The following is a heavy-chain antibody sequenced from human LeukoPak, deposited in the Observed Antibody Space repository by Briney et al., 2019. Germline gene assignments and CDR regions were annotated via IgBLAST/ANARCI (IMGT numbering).Heavy chain of an antibody. D-gene: IGHD3-16*01. V-gene: IGHV1-3*01. Sequence: ASVKVSCKASGYTFITYAIHWVRQAPGQRLEWMGWINAGNGNTKYSQKFQGRVTISRDTSASTAYMELSSLRSEDTAVYYCARDIGPFDIWGQGTMVTVSS. CDR3: ARDIGPFDI. J-gene: IGHJ3*02. CDR1: GYTFITYA. CDR2: INAGNGNT.